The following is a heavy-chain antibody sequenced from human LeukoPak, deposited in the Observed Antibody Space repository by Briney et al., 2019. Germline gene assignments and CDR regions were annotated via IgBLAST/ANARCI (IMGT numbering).Heavy chain of an antibody. Sequence: PSQTLSLTCTVSGGSISSGGYYWSWIRQHPGKGLEWIGYIYYSGSTYYNPSLKSRVTISVDTSKNQFSLKLSSVTAADTAVYYCASAVVPAAKDYYGVDVWGKGTTVTVSS. V-gene: IGHV4-31*03. CDR3: ASAVVPAAKDYYGVDV. J-gene: IGHJ6*04. CDR1: GGSISSGGYY. CDR2: IYYSGST. D-gene: IGHD2-2*01.